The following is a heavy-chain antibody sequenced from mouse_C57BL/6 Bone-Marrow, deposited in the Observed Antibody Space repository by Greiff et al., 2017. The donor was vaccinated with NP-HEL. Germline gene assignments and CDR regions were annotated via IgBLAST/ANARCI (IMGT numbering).Heavy chain of an antibody. CDR3: ARFDGYLYYFDY. D-gene: IGHD2-3*01. CDR2: ISNGGGST. CDR1: GFTFSDYY. J-gene: IGHJ2*01. V-gene: IGHV5-12*01. Sequence: EVMLVESGGGLVQPGGSLKLSCAASGFTFSDYYMYWVRQTPEKRLEWVAYISNGGGSTYYPDTVKGRFTISRDNAKNTLYLQMSRLKSEDTAMYYCARFDGYLYYFDYWGQGTTLTVSS.